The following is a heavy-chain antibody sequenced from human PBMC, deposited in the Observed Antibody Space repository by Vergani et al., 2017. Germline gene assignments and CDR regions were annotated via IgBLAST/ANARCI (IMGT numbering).Heavy chain of an antibody. CDR2: FDPEDGET. D-gene: IGHD3-22*01. V-gene: IGHV1-24*01. Sequence: QVQLVQSGAEVKKPGASVKVSCKVSGYTLTELSMHWVRQAPGKGLEWMGGFDPEDGETIYAQKFQGRVTMTEDTSTDTAYMGLSSLGSEDTAVSYCATALVPMIGSSFDSFDIWGQGTMVTVSS. CDR3: ATALVPMIGSSFDSFDI. CDR1: GYTLTELS. J-gene: IGHJ3*02.